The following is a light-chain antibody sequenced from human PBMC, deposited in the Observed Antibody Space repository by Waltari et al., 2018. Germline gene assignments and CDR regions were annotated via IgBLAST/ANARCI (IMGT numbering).Light chain of an antibody. CDR1: SSNIGNNY. CDR3: GTWDSSLSGV. J-gene: IGLJ1*01. V-gene: IGLV1-51*01. Sequence: QSVLTQPPSVSAAPGQQVTISCSGSSSNIGNNYVSWYQQLPGTAPKLLIYENNKRPSGIPDRFSGSKSGTSATLDITGLQTGDEADYYCGTWDSSLSGVFGTGTKVTVL. CDR2: ENN.